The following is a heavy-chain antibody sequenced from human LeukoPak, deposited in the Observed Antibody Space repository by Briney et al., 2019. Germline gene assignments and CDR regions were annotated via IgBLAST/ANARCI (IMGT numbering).Heavy chain of an antibody. Sequence: GGSLRLSCAASGFTFSSYSMNWVRQAPGKGLEWVSSISSSSSYIYYADSVRGRFTISRDNAKNSLYLQMNSLRAEDTAVYYCATNYGSLYFDLWGRGTLVTVSS. CDR3: ATNYGSLYFDL. D-gene: IGHD4-17*01. CDR2: ISSSSSYI. J-gene: IGHJ2*01. CDR1: GFTFSSYS. V-gene: IGHV3-21*01.